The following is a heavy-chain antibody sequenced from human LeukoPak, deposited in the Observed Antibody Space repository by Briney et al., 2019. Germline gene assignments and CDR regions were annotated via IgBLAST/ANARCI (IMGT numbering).Heavy chain of an antibody. V-gene: IGHV3-23*05. J-gene: IGHJ5*02. CDR3: ATVKYDYGDPVGWSDP. CDR1: GFPFSASA. CDR2: ILSTGTS. D-gene: IGHD4-17*01. Sequence: GRSLRLSCAASGFPFSASAMTWVRQAPGKGLEWVSHILSTGTSYYADSVRGRFTISRDNSKNTLYLLMTSLRADDTAVYYCATVKYDYGDPVGWSDPWGQGTLVTVSS.